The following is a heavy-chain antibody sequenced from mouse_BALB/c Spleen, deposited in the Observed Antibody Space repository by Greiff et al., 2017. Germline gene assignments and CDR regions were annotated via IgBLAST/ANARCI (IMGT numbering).Heavy chain of an antibody. V-gene: IGHV14-4*02. J-gene: IGHJ3*01. CDR3: ARDLDWFAD. Sequence: VQLQQSGAELVRSGASVKLSCTASGFNIKDYYMHWVKQRPEQGLEWIGWIDPENGDTEYAPKFQGKATMTADTSSNTAYLQLSSLTSEDTAVYYCARDLDWFADWGQGTLVTVSA. D-gene: IGHD3-3*01. CDR1: GFNIKDYY. CDR2: IDPENGDT.